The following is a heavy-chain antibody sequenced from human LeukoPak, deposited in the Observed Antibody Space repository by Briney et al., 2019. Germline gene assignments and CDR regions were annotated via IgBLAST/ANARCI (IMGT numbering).Heavy chain of an antibody. V-gene: IGHV3-30-3*01. CDR2: ISYDGSNK. CDR1: GFTFSSYA. J-gene: IGHJ4*02. D-gene: IGHD3-10*01. CDR3: ARATKVWFGELSDFDY. Sequence: GGSLRLSCAASGFTFSSYAMHWVRQAPGKGLEWVAVISYDGSNKYYADSVKGRFTISRDNSKNTLYLQMNSLRAEDTAVYYCARATKVWFGELSDFDYWGQGTLVTVSS.